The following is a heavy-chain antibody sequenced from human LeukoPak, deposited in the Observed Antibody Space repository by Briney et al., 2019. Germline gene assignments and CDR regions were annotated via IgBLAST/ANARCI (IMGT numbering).Heavy chain of an antibody. D-gene: IGHD6-19*01. CDR1: GFTFSIYG. Sequence: GGSLRLSCAASGFTFSIYGMHWVRQAPGKGLEWVSGISGSGGSTYYADSVKGRFTISRDNSKNTLYLQMNSLRAEDTAIYYCAKDLRSGWYPYYFDYWGQGTLVTVSS. J-gene: IGHJ4*02. CDR2: ISGSGGST. V-gene: IGHV3-23*01. CDR3: AKDLRSGWYPYYFDY.